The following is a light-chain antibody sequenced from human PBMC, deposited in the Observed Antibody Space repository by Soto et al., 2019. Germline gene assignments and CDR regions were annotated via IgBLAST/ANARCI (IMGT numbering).Light chain of an antibody. Sequence: EIVMAQVSARMCVSPGERPTLSCRASQSVSSHLAWYQQKPGQAPRLLIYGASTRATGIPARFSGSGSGTDFTLTISSLEPEDFAVYYCQQRTFGQGTRLEIK. J-gene: IGKJ5*01. CDR2: GAS. CDR3: QQRT. CDR1: QSVSSH. V-gene: IGKV3-15*01.